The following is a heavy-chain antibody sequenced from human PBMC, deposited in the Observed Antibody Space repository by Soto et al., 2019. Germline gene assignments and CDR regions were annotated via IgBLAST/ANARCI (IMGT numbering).Heavy chain of an antibody. D-gene: IGHD3-3*01. Sequence: GGSLRLSCAASGFTFSSYAMSWVRQAPGKGLEWVSAISGSGGSTYYADSVKGRFTISRDNSKNTLYLQMNSLRAEDTAVYYCASEAHDFWSPPPGMDVWGQGTTVTVSS. V-gene: IGHV3-23*01. CDR2: ISGSGGST. CDR3: ASEAHDFWSPPPGMDV. CDR1: GFTFSSYA. J-gene: IGHJ6*02.